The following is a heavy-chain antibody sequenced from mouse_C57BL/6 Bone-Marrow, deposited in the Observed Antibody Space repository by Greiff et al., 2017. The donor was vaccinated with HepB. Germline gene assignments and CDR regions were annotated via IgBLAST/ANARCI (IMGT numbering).Heavy chain of an antibody. J-gene: IGHJ4*01. CDR2: ISNLAYSI. V-gene: IGHV5-15*01. CDR1: GFTFSDYG. Sequence: EVKLMESGGGLVQPGGSLKLSCAASGFTFSDYGMAWVRQAPRKGPEWVAFISNLAYSIYYADTVTGRFTISRENAKNTLYLEMSSLRSEDTAMYYCARSSTYYGSSSYAMDYWGQGTSVTVSS. D-gene: IGHD1-1*01. CDR3: ARSSTYYGSSSYAMDY.